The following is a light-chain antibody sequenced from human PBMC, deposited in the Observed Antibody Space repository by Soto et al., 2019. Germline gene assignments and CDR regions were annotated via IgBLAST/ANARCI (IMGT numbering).Light chain of an antibody. J-gene: IGLJ3*02. CDR1: SSNIGSNT. CDR2: SNN. Sequence: QSVLTQPPSASGTPGQRVTISCSGSSSNIGSNTVNWYQQLPGTAPKLLIYSNNQRPSGVPDRFSGSKSGTSASLAISGLQSEDAADYYCAALDDSLNGWVFGGGTKLTVL. CDR3: AALDDSLNGWV. V-gene: IGLV1-44*01.